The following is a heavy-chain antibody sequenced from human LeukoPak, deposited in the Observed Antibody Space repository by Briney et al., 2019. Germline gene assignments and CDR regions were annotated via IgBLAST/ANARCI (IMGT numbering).Heavy chain of an antibody. V-gene: IGHV3-7*03. Sequence: GGSLRLSCAASGFTFSSYWMSWVRQAPGKGLEWVANIKQDGSEKYYVDPVKGRFIISRDNAKNSLYLQMNSLSAEETAVFYCAREQAATGTSYYYVMDLWGQGTTVTVSS. D-gene: IGHD6-13*01. CDR3: AREQAATGTSYYYVMDL. CDR1: GFTFSSYW. CDR2: IKQDGSEK. J-gene: IGHJ6*02.